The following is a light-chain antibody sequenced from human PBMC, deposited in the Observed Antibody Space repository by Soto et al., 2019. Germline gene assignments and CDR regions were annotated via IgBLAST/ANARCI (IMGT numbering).Light chain of an antibody. Sequence: EMVITQSPATLSVSPGEGATLSCRASQGIGNTLAWYQQKPGQTPRLLIYAASIRATGVPARFSGSGSGTDFTLTINSLQSEDFAVYYCQNYVNGPRPCGGGTEL. J-gene: IGKJ4*01. V-gene: IGKV3-15*01. CDR2: AAS. CDR3: QNYVNGPRP. CDR1: QGIGNT.